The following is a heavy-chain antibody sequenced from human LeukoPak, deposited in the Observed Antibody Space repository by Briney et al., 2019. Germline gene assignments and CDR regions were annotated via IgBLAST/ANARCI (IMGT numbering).Heavy chain of an antibody. J-gene: IGHJ5*02. V-gene: IGHV4-38-2*02. CDR2: IYHNGGA. Sequence: SETLSLNCAVSGYSVNNGYQWAWIRQSPGRGLEWIGSIYHNGGAHYNPSLRSRVVISVDTSNNQFSLRLSSVTVADTAVYYCARDPRWLTPDCTSTSCYENYFDPWGRGTLVTVSS. CDR1: GYSVNNGYQ. D-gene: IGHD2-2*01. CDR3: ARDPRWLTPDCTSTSCYENYFDP.